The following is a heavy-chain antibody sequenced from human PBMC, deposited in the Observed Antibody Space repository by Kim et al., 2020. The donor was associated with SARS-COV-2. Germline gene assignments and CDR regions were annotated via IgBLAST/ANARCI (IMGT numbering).Heavy chain of an antibody. CDR2: ISSSSSTI. CDR3: ARGSYPNSRLFDY. Sequence: GGSLILSCAASGFTFSSYSMNWVRQAPGKGLEWVSYISSSSSTIYYADSVNGRFTISRDNAKNSLYLQMNSLRDEDTAVYYCARGSYPNSRLFDYWGQGTLVTVSS. V-gene: IGHV3-48*02. CDR1: GFTFSSYS. J-gene: IGHJ4*02. D-gene: IGHD1-26*01.